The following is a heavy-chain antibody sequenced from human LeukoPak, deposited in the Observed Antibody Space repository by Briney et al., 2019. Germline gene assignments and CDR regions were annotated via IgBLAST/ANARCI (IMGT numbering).Heavy chain of an antibody. Sequence: GGSLRLSCAASGFTFNNAWMSWVRQAPGRGLEWVGRIKSKSDGGTTDYAAPVKDRFTISRDDSKHTLYLQMNSLNTEHTSLFYCTTITRDGWRDPWGQGTLVTVSS. CDR3: TTITRDGWRDP. D-gene: IGHD5-24*01. CDR2: IKSKSDGGTT. CDR1: GFTFNNAW. J-gene: IGHJ5*02. V-gene: IGHV3-15*01.